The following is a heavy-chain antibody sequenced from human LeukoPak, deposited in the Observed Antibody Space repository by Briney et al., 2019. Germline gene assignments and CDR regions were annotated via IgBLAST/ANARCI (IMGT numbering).Heavy chain of an antibody. CDR2: IGTSSTTI. CDR1: GFTFSSYG. CDR3: ARFAAGGSYYYYMDV. V-gene: IGHV3-48*01. J-gene: IGHJ6*03. D-gene: IGHD6-25*01. Sequence: PGRSLRVSCAASGFTFSSYGMHWVRQAPGKGVEWVSNIGTSSTTIYYADSVKGRFTISRDNAKNSLYLQMNSLRADDTAVYYCARFAAGGSYYYYMDVWGKGTTVTVSS.